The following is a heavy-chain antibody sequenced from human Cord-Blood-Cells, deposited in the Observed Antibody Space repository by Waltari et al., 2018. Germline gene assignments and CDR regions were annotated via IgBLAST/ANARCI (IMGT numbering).Heavy chain of an antibody. V-gene: IGHV1-69*01. CDR2: IIPIFGTA. D-gene: IGHD3-10*01. CDR1: GGTFSSYA. CDR3: AKAAGSGSYFSYYYGMDV. Sequence: QVQLVQSGAEVKKPGSSVKVSCKASGGTFSSYAISWVRQAPGQGLEWMGGIIPIFGTANYAQKFQGRVTITADESTSTAYMELSSLRSEDTAVYYCAKAAGSGSYFSYYYGMDVWGQGTTVTVSS. J-gene: IGHJ6*02.